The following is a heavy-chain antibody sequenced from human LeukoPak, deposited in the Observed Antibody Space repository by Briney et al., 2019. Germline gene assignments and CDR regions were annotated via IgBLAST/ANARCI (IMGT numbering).Heavy chain of an antibody. J-gene: IGHJ6*03. CDR3: ARSRDDILTGYIYYYYMDV. V-gene: IGHV1-69*13. CDR2: IIPIFGTA. D-gene: IGHD3-9*01. CDR1: GYTFTSYD. Sequence: SVKVSCKASGYTFTSYDINWVRQAPGQGLEWMGGIIPIFGTASYAQKFQGRVTITADESTSTAYMELSSLISEDTAVYYCARSRDDILTGYIYYYYMDVWGKGTTVTVSS.